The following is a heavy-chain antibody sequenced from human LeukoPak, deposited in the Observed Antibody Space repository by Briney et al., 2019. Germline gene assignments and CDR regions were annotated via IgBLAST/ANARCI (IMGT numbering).Heavy chain of an antibody. CDR3: ARVGITMVRGVMNWFDP. D-gene: IGHD3-10*01. Sequence: SETLSLTCAVYGGSFTGFYWRWIRQPPGKGLEWIGEINHSGSTKYNPSLKSRVTISADTSTNQFFLRLTSVTAADTAVYYCARVGITMVRGVMNWFDPWGQGTLVTVSS. J-gene: IGHJ5*02. V-gene: IGHV4-34*01. CDR1: GGSFTGFY. CDR2: INHSGST.